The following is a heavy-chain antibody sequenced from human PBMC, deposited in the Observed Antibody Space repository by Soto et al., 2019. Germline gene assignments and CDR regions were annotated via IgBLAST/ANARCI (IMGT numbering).Heavy chain of an antibody. Sequence: QITLKESGPTLVKPTQTLTLTCTFSGFSLSTTGVSVGWIRQPPGKALEWLALIYWDDDKLYSPSLKSRLTITKXXSXDXXVLTMSNMDPVDTATYHCAHRHLAAVGPGKNWFDPWGQGLLVTVSS. CDR2: IYWDDDK. D-gene: IGHD6-13*01. J-gene: IGHJ5*02. CDR1: GFSLSTTGVS. V-gene: IGHV2-5*02. CDR3: AHRHLAAVGPGKNWFDP.